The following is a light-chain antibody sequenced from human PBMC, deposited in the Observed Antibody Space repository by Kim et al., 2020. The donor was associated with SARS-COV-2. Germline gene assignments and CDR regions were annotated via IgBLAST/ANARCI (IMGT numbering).Light chain of an antibody. CDR3: QKCDSAPWM. V-gene: IGKV1-27*01. CDR2: AAS. J-gene: IGKJ1*01. Sequence: PSVGARVTITCRASHAISLYLAWFQLEPGKAPRLLFYAASALQPGVSSRFSGSGSGTDFTLTVTSLHPEDVATYYCQKCDSAPWMFGQGTKVDIK. CDR1: HAISLY.